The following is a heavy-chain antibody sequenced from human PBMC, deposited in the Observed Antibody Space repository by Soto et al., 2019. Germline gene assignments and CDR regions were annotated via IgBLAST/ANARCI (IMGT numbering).Heavy chain of an antibody. D-gene: IGHD4-17*01. CDR1: GYTFTSYG. Sequence: ASVKVSCKASGYTFTSYGISWVRQAPGQGLEWMGWISAYNGNTNYAQKLQGRVTMTTDTSTSTAYTELRSLRSDDTAVYYCASFLYGDPYYFDYWGQGTLVTVSS. V-gene: IGHV1-18*04. J-gene: IGHJ4*02. CDR3: ASFLYGDPYYFDY. CDR2: ISAYNGNT.